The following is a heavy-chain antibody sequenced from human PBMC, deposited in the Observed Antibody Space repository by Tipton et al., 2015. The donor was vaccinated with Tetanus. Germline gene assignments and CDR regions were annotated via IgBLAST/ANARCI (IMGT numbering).Heavy chain of an antibody. Sequence: LRLSCTVSGGSISSSSYYWGWIRQPPGKGLEWIGSAYYSGSTYYNPSLKSRVTISVDTSRNQFSLELSSVTAADTAVYYCARHSSLKALNYWGQGTLVTASS. V-gene: IGHV4-39*01. CDR1: GGSISSSSYY. D-gene: IGHD3-9*01. CDR3: ARHSSLKALNY. J-gene: IGHJ4*02. CDR2: AYYSGST.